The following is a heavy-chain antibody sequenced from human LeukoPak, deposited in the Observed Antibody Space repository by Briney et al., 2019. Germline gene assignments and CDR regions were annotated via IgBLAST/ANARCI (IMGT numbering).Heavy chain of an antibody. D-gene: IGHD3-10*01. CDR2: ISYSGST. J-gene: IGHJ6*02. Sequence: SQTLSLTCTVSGGSISSGGYYWSWIRQHPGKGLEWIGYISYSGSTYYNPSLKSRLTISVDTSKNQFSLKLSSVTAADTAVYYCARDCPGSGSCGMDVRGQGTTVTVSS. CDR1: GGSISSGGYY. V-gene: IGHV4-31*03. CDR3: ARDCPGSGSCGMDV.